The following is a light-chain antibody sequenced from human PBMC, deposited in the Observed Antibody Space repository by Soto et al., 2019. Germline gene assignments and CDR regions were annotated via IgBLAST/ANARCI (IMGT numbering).Light chain of an antibody. CDR2: DVN. J-gene: IGLJ2*01. CDR1: SSDVGGYNY. V-gene: IGLV2-14*03. Sequence: QSVLTQPAPVSGSPGQSITISCTGTSSDVGGYNYVSWYQHHPDKAPKLMIYDVNNRPSGVSNRFSGSKSGNTASLTISGLQAEDEAAYYCSSYSSSSTRLVFGGGTKLTVL. CDR3: SSYSSSSTRLV.